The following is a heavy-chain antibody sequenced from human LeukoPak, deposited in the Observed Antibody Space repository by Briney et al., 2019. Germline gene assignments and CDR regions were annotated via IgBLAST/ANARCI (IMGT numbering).Heavy chain of an antibody. CDR2: ISGSGGST. D-gene: IGHD3-16*01. Sequence: GGSLRPSCAASGFTFSSYAMSWVRQAPGKGLEWVSAISGSGGSTYYADSVKGRFTISRDNSKNTLYLQMNSLRAEDTAVYYCAKDIIRGGTPKPWDYWGQGTLVTVSS. J-gene: IGHJ4*02. CDR1: GFTFSSYA. V-gene: IGHV3-23*01. CDR3: AKDIIRGGTPKPWDY.